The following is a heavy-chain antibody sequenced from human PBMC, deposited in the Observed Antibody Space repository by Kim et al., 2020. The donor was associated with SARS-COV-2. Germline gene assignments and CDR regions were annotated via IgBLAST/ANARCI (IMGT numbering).Heavy chain of an antibody. CDR2: INPNSGGT. J-gene: IGHJ3*02. D-gene: IGHD3-16*01. Sequence: ASVKVSCKASGYTFTGYYMHWVRQAPGQGLEWMGRINPNSGGTNYAQKFQGRVTMTRDTSISTAYMELSRLRSDDTAVYYCARVDRYWGAFDIWGQGTMVTVSS. V-gene: IGHV1-2*06. CDR3: ARVDRYWGAFDI. CDR1: GYTFTGYY.